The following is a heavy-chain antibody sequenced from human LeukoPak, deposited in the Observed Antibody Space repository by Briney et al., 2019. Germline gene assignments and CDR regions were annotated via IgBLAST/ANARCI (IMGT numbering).Heavy chain of an antibody. CDR2: ISYDGSNK. Sequence: GGSLRLSCAASGFTFSSYGMHWVRQAPGKGLEWVAVISYDGSNKYYADSVKGRFTISRDNSKNTLYLQMNSLRAEDTAVYYCARGIAVAGTFWFDQWGQGTLVTVSS. CDR1: GFTFSSYG. V-gene: IGHV3-30*03. D-gene: IGHD6-19*01. J-gene: IGHJ5*02. CDR3: ARGIAVAGTFWFDQ.